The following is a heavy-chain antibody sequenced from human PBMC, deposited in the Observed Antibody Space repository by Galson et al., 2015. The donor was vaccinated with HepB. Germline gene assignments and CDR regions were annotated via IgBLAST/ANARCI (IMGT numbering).Heavy chain of an antibody. CDR1: GFIFSSYW. CDR2: ISRSSRTI. CDR3: ARRNIPLFYGMDV. Sequence: SLRLSCAGSGFIFSSYWMHWVRQAPGKGLEWVSHISRSSRTIYYADSVKGRFTISRDDAKNSLYLQMNSLRAEDTAVYYCARRNIPLFYGMDVWGQGTTVTVSS. V-gene: IGHV3-48*01. D-gene: IGHD2/OR15-2a*01. J-gene: IGHJ6*02.